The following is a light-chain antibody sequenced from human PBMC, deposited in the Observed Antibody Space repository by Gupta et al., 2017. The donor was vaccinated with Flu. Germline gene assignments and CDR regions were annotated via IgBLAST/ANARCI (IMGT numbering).Light chain of an antibody. CDR2: RNN. CDR3: ATWDDGRNDYV. J-gene: IGLJ1*01. Sequence: QSVLTQPPSASGTPGQRVTISCSGDRSNIGSNSVSWYQQLPGAAPKLLMYRNNQRPSGVADRFSGSQSGTSASLASSGLQAEDEADYYCATWDDGRNDYVFGAATKVTVL. CDR1: RSNIGSNS. V-gene: IGLV1-44*01.